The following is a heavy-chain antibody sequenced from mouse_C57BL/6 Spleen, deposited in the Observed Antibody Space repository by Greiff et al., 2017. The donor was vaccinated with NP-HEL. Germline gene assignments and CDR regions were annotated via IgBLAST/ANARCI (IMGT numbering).Heavy chain of an antibody. V-gene: IGHV5-17*01. J-gene: IGHJ2*01. Sequence: VQLKEPGGGLVKPGGSLKLSCAASGFTFSDYGMHWVRQAPEKGLEWVAYISSGSSTIYYADTVKGRFTISRDNAKNTLFLQMTSLRSEDTAMYYCARRALTGVFDYWGQGTTLTVSS. CDR3: ARRALTGVFDY. CDR1: GFTFSDYG. D-gene: IGHD4-1*01. CDR2: ISSGSSTI.